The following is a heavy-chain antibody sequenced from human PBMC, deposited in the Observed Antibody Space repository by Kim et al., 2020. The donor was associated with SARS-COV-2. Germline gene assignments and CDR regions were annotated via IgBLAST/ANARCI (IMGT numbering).Heavy chain of an antibody. V-gene: IGHV3-21*04. J-gene: IGHJ4*02. CDR3: ARGPRTGYSSSWYFGYFDY. Sequence: GGSLRLSCAASGFTFSSYSMNWVRQAPGKGLEWVSSISSSSSYIYYADSAKGRFTISRDNAKNSLYLQMNSLRAEDTAVYYCARGPRTGYSSSWYFGYFDYWGQGTLVTVSS. CDR2: ISSSSSYI. D-gene: IGHD6-13*01. CDR1: GFTFSSYS.